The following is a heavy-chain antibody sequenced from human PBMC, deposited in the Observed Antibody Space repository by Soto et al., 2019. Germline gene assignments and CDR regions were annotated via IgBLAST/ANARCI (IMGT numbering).Heavy chain of an antibody. V-gene: IGHV4-59*01. D-gene: IGHD2-21*02. CDR2: IYYSGST. J-gene: IGHJ5*02. CDR3: ARAVSSYCGGDCYSVWFDP. Sequence: SETLSLTCTVSGGSISSYYWSWIRKHPGKGLEWIGYIYYSGSTNYNPSLKSRVTISVDTSKNQFSLKLSSVTAADTAVYYCARAVSSYCGGDCYSVWFDPWGQGTLVTVSS. CDR1: GGSISSYY.